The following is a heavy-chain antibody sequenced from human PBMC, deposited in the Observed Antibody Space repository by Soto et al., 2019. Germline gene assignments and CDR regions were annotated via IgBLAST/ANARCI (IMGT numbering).Heavy chain of an antibody. D-gene: IGHD6-13*01. J-gene: IGHJ6*02. Sequence: GGSLRLSCAASGFTFDDYTMHWVRQAPGKGLEWVSLISWDGGSTYYADSVKGRFTISRDNSKNSLYLQMNSLRTEDTALYYCAKQAAGHGNYYYYGMDVWGQGTTVTVSS. V-gene: IGHV3-43*01. CDR3: AKQAAGHGNYYYYGMDV. CDR1: GFTFDDYT. CDR2: ISWDGGST.